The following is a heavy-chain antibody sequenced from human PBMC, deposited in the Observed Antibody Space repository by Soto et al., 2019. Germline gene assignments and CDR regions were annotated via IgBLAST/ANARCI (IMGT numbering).Heavy chain of an antibody. CDR2: ISYDGSNK. Sequence: SGGSLILSCAASGFTFSSYAMHWVRQAPGKGLEWVAVISYDGSNKYYADSVKGRFTISRDNSKNTLYLQMNSLRAEDTAVYYCARDRPPNYYGSGSYYMVPLDDYYYGMDVWGQGTTVTVSS. CDR1: GFTFSSYA. D-gene: IGHD3-10*01. V-gene: IGHV3-30-3*01. J-gene: IGHJ6*02. CDR3: ARDRPPNYYGSGSYYMVPLDDYYYGMDV.